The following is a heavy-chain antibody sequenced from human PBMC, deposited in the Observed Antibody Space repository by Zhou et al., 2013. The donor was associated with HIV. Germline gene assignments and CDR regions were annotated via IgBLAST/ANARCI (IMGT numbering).Heavy chain of an antibody. V-gene: IGHV1-69*04. J-gene: IGHJ6*04. CDR2: IIPILGIA. Sequence: QVQLVQSGAEVKKPGSSVKVSCKASGGTFSSYAISWVRQAPGQGLEWMGRIIPILGIANYAQKFQGRVTITADKSTSTAYMELSSLRSEDTAVYYCARDYYGYRELSLRTTLDVWGKGTTVTVSS. CDR1: GGTFSSYA. CDR3: ARDYYGYRELSLRTTLDV. D-gene: IGHD3-10*01.